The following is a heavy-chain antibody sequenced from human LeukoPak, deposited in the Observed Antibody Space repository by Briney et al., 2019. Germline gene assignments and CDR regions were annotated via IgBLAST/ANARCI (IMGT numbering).Heavy chain of an antibody. CDR3: AKEIYGDYPSFDY. V-gene: IGHV3-23*01. CDR2: ISGSGGNT. Sequence: GGSLRLSCAASGFXFSSYAISWVRQAPGKGLEWVSAISGSGGNTYYADSVKGRFTISRDNSKNTLYLQMNSLRAEDTAVYYCAKEIYGDYPSFDYWGQGTLVTVSS. D-gene: IGHD4-17*01. CDR1: GFXFSSYA. J-gene: IGHJ4*02.